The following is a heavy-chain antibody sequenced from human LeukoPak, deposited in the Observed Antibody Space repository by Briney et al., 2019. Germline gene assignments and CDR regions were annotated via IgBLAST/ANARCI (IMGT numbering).Heavy chain of an antibody. Sequence: ASVKVSCKASGYTFTGYYMHWVRQAPGQGLEWMGWINPNSGGTNYAQKFQGRVTMTRDTPISTAYMELSRLRSDDTAVYYCARAHDILTVDAFDIWGQGTMVTVSS. J-gene: IGHJ3*02. CDR2: INPNSGGT. CDR3: ARAHDILTVDAFDI. V-gene: IGHV1-2*02. D-gene: IGHD3-9*01. CDR1: GYTFTGYY.